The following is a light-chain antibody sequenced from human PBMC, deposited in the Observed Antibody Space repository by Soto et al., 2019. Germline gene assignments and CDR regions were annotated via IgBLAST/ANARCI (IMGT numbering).Light chain of an antibody. J-gene: IGKJ5*01. Sequence: EFVLTHSPGTLSLSPGERATLSCRASQSLTNSFIAWYQQRPGQAPRLLIYDTSSRASGIPDRFSGRGSGTDFTLTISRLETEDFAVFYCQQYGTSEIIFGQATRLEIK. V-gene: IGKV3-20*01. CDR1: QSLTNSF. CDR2: DTS. CDR3: QQYGTSEII.